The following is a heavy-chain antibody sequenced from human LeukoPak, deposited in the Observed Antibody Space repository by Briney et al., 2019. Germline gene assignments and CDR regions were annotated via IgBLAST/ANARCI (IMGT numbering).Heavy chain of an antibody. D-gene: IGHD3-22*01. CDR3: AKAFGTNGYYQLPIDD. CDR2: ITGSGDTT. Sequence: PGGSLRLSCAASGFTFSSNAMTWVRQVPGKGLECVSAITGSGDTTYYADSVKGRFTIFRDNSKNTLYLQLNNLRAEDTAIYYCAKAFGTNGYYQLPIDDWGQGTLVTVSS. V-gene: IGHV3-23*01. CDR1: GFTFSSNA. J-gene: IGHJ4*02.